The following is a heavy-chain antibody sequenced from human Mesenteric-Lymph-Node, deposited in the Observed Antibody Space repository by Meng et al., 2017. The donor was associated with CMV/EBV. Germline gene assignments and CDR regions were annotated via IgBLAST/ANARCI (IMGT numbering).Heavy chain of an antibody. CDR2: ISPDGSSA. CDR3: AKAYSSSWYRENYEY. V-gene: IGHV3-74*03. CDR1: GFTFRNYW. J-gene: IGHJ4*02. D-gene: IGHD6-13*01. Sequence: GESLKISCAASGFTFRNYWMDWVRQAPGKGLVWVSRISPDGSSAEDADSVRGRFTISRDNAKNTLYLQMNSLRAEDTAIYYCAKAYSSSWYRENYEYWGQGTLVTVSS.